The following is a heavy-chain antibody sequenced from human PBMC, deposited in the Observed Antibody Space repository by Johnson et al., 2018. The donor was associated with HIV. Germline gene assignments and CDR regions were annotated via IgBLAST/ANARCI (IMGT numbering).Heavy chain of an antibody. V-gene: IGHV3-30*14. Sequence: QMLLVESGGGVVQPGRSLRLSCAASGFTFSSYAMHWVRQAPGKGLEWVAVISYDGSNKYYADSVKGRFTISRDNSKTTLFLQMNSLRAEDTAVYYCAGDTVSSLRAFDLWGQGTMVTVSS. CDR1: GFTFSSYA. D-gene: IGHD6-19*01. CDR3: AGDTVSSLRAFDL. J-gene: IGHJ3*01. CDR2: ISYDGSNK.